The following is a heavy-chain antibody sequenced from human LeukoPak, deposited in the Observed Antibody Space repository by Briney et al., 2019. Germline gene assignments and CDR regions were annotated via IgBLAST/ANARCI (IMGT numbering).Heavy chain of an antibody. CDR3: ARGAYCGGDCYWGAFDI. Sequence: GGSLRLSCAASGFTVSSNYISWVRQAPGKGLEWVSVLYSGGSTNYADSVKGRFTISRDNSKNTLYLQMSSLRAEDTAVYYCARGAYCGGDCYWGAFDIWGQGTMVTVSS. D-gene: IGHD2-21*02. CDR2: LYSGGST. V-gene: IGHV3-53*01. J-gene: IGHJ3*02. CDR1: GFTVSSNY.